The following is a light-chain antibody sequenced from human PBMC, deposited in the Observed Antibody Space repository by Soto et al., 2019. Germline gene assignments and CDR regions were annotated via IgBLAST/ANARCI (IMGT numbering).Light chain of an antibody. V-gene: IGKV3-11*01. CDR3: QQRSNWPLT. Sequence: VLTQSPATLSLSPGERATLSCRASQTVSSFLAWYQQKPGQAPRLLIHDSSDRATGIPARFSGSGSGTDFTRTISSLEPEDVAVYYCQQRSNWPLTFGGGTSVEI. CDR1: QTVSSF. J-gene: IGKJ4*01. CDR2: DSS.